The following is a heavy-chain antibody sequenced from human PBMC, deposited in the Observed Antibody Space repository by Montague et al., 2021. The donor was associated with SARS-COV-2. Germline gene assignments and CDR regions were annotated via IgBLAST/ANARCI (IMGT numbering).Heavy chain of an antibody. CDR3: ARVRITMIVVVDAFDI. Sequence: TLSLTCTVSGGSISSGGYYWSWIREHPGKGLEWIGYIYYSGSTYYXWSVKSRVTISVDTSKNQFSLKLSSVTAADTAVYYCARVRITMIVVVDAFDIWGKGTMVTVSS. CDR2: IYYSGST. D-gene: IGHD3-22*01. V-gene: IGHV4-31*03. J-gene: IGHJ3*02. CDR1: GGSISSGGYY.